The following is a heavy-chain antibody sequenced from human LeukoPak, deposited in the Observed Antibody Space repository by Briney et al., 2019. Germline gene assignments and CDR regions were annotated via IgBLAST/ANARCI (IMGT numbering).Heavy chain of an antibody. V-gene: IGHV5-51*01. Sequence: GESLKISCKASGYSFTSYWIGWVRQMPGKGLEWIGIIDPSDSETRYTPSFQGQVTTSVDKSLTTADLQWNSLKASDTAMYYCARQTAMGRSGDYWGQETLVTVSS. CDR1: GYSFTSYW. D-gene: IGHD5-18*01. CDR3: ARQTAMGRSGDY. CDR2: IDPSDSET. J-gene: IGHJ4*02.